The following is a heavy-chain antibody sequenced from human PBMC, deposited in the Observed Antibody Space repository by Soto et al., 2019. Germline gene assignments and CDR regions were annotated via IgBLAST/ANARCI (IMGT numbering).Heavy chain of an antibody. D-gene: IGHD7-27*01. V-gene: IGHV4-31*03. J-gene: IGHJ6*02. CDR1: GGSISSGGYY. CDR3: ARQEITLGRGHYGMDV. CDR2: IYYSGST. Sequence: QVQLQESGPGLVKPSQTLSLTCTVSGGSISSGGYYWSWIRQHPGKGLEWIGYIYYSGSTYYNPSLKRRVTISVDTSKNQFSLKLSSVTAADTAVYYCARQEITLGRGHYGMDVWGQGTTVTVSS.